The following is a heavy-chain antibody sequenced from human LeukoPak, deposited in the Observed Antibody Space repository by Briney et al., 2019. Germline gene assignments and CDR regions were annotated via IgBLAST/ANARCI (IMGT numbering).Heavy chain of an antibody. CDR2: ISYDGSNK. V-gene: IGHV3-30*04. Sequence: GGSLRLSCAASGFTFSSYAMHWVRQAPGKGLEWVAVISYDGSNKYYADSVKGRFTISRDNSKNTLYLQMNSLRAEDTAVYYCAKSIPTIAVAVSTRQWGQGTLVTVSS. J-gene: IGHJ4*02. CDR3: AKSIPTIAVAVSTRQ. D-gene: IGHD6-19*01. CDR1: GFTFSSYA.